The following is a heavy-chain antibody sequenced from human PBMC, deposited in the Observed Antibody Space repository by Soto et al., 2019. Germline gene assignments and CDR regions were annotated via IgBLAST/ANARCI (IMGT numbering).Heavy chain of an antibody. D-gene: IGHD6-6*01. CDR2: ISSSSSYI. V-gene: IGHV3-21*01. CDR3: ARDLIAARPWFDP. Sequence: EVQLVESGGGLVKPGGSLRLSCAASGFTFSSYSMNWVRQAPGKGLEWVSSISSSSSYIYYADSVKGRFTISRDNAKNSLYRQMNSLRAEDTAVYYCARDLIAARPWFDPWGQGTLVTVSS. J-gene: IGHJ5*02. CDR1: GFTFSSYS.